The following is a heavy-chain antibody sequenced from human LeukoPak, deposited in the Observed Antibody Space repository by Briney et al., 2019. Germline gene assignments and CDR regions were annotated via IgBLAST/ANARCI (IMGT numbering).Heavy chain of an antibody. J-gene: IGHJ5*02. CDR3: ARTSPLWFGELFKFDP. Sequence: GGSLRLSCAASGFTFSSYGMHWVRQAPGKGLEWVAVISYDGNNKYYADSVKGRFTISRDNSKNTLYLQMNSLRAEDTAVYYCARTSPLWFGELFKFDPWGQGTLVTVSS. V-gene: IGHV3-30*12. CDR1: GFTFSSYG. CDR2: ISYDGNNK. D-gene: IGHD3-10*01.